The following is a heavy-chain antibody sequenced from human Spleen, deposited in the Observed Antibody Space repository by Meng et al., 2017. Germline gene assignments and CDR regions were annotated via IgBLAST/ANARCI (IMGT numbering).Heavy chain of an antibody. CDR3: ARTHDSSSWDPFDN. Sequence: LKISCAASGFTFSSYGMHWVRQAPGKGLEWVAVIWYDGSNKYYADSVKGRFTISRDNAKNSLYLQMNSLRAEDAAVYYCARTHDSSSWDPFDNWGQGTMVTVSS. D-gene: IGHD6-13*01. V-gene: IGHV3-33*03. CDR2: IWYDGSNK. CDR1: GFTFSSYG. J-gene: IGHJ3*02.